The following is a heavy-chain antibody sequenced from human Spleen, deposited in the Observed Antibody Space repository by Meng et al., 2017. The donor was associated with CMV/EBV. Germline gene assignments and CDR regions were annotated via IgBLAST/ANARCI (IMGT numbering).Heavy chain of an antibody. V-gene: IGHV1-2*02. CDR1: GYTFSSYG. CDR2: INPNSGGA. J-gene: IGHJ3*01. D-gene: IGHD3-22*01. CDR3: ARSLHRRYHYDPLDHDAFDL. Sequence: ASVKVSCKASGYTFSSYGISWVRQAPGQGLEWMGWINPNSGGANYAQKFQGRVTMTRDTSISTAYMDLRRLTSDDTAIYYCARSLHRRYHYDPLDHDAFDLWGQGTKVTVSS.